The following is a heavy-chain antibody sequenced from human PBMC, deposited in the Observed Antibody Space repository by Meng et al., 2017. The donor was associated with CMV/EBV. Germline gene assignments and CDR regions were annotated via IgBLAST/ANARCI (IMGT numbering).Heavy chain of an antibody. V-gene: IGHV3-30*02. J-gene: IGHJ4*02. Sequence: VPLGESGGGVVQPGGSLRLSGAASGFTFSSYGMHWVRQAPGKGLEWVAFIRYDGSNKYYAGSVKGRFTISRDNSKNTLYLQMNSLRAEDTAVYYCAKIAYDSSGYYYFDYWGQGTLVTVSS. D-gene: IGHD3-22*01. CDR1: GFTFSSYG. CDR3: AKIAYDSSGYYYFDY. CDR2: IRYDGSNK.